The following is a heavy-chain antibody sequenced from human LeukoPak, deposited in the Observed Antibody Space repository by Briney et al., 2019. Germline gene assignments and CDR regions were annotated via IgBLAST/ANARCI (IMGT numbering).Heavy chain of an antibody. Sequence: SSVKVSCKASGYTFTSYYMHWVRQAPGQGLEWMGIIYPSGGSTSYAQKFQGRVTMTRDTSTSTVYMELSSLRSEDTAVYYCSRGGMDYFDYWGQGTLVTVSS. CDR2: IYPSGGST. J-gene: IGHJ4*02. CDR3: SRGGMDYFDY. CDR1: GYTFTSYY. D-gene: IGHD3-16*01. V-gene: IGHV1-46*01.